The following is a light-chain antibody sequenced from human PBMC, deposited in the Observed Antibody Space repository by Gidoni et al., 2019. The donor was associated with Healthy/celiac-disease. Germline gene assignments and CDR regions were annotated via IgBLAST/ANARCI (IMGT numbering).Light chain of an antibody. V-gene: IGLV3-1*01. CDR1: KLGDKS. Sequence: YELTQPPSVSVSPGQTATITCSGDKLGDKSASWYQQNPGQSPVLVIYQENKRPSGIPERYSGSYSGNTATLTISGTQAMDEADYYCQAWDSSAADVVFGGGTKLTVL. CDR2: QEN. CDR3: QAWDSSAADVV. J-gene: IGLJ2*01.